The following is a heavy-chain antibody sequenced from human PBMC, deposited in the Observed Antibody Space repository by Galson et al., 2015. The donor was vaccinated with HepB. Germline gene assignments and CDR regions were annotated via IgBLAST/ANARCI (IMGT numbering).Heavy chain of an antibody. D-gene: IGHD4-17*01. Sequence: SVKVSCKASGGTFSSYAISWVRQAPGQGLEWMGRIIPILGIANYAQKFQGRVTITADKSTSTAYMELSSLRSEDTAVYYCARDPSYGDYFDYWGQGTLVTVSS. J-gene: IGHJ4*02. CDR1: GGTFSSYA. CDR3: ARDPSYGDYFDY. V-gene: IGHV1-69*04. CDR2: IIPILGIA.